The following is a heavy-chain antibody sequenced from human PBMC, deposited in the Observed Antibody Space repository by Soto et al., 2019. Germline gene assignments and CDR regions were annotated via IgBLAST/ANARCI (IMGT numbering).Heavy chain of an antibody. Sequence: LRLSCAGSGFTFSSYGIHWVRQAPGKGLEWVALISYDGGNEKYTESVKDRFTISRDDSHNVAYLQMSSLRTEDTAMYYCAKDRYSGTYPTDFDYWGQGSLVTVSS. CDR2: ISYDGGNE. CDR1: GFTFSSYG. V-gene: IGHV3-30*18. CDR3: AKDRYSGTYPTDFDY. J-gene: IGHJ4*02. D-gene: IGHD1-26*01.